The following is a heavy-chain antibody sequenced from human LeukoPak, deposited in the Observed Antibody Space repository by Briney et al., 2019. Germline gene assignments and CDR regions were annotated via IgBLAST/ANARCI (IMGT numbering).Heavy chain of an antibody. CDR1: GYSISNGYY. CDR3: ARQHDSYYYYYVDV. Sequence: SETLSLTCAVSGYSISNGYYWVWIRQSPGKGLEWIGSLYHSDSAYYNTSLKSRVSMSVDASRNQFSLKSSFVTAADTAVYYCARQHDSYYYYYVDVWGSGTTVTVSS. J-gene: IGHJ6*03. CDR2: LYHSDSA. V-gene: IGHV4-38-2*01.